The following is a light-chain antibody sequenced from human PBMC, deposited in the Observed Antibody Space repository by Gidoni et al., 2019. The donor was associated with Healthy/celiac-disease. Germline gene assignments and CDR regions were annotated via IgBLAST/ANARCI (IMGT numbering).Light chain of an antibody. CDR1: QGISSW. V-gene: IGKV1-12*01. Sequence: DLHTPQYPSSVSASGGDRVTITCRASQGISSWLAWYQQKPGKAPKLLIYAASSLKSGVPSRFSGSGSGTGFTLTISSLQPGDFATYYCQQDYSIPLTFGGGTKVEIK. J-gene: IGKJ4*01. CDR3: QQDYSIPLT. CDR2: AAS.